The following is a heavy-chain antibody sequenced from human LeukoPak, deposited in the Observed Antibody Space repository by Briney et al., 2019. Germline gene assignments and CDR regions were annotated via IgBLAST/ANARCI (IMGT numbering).Heavy chain of an antibody. V-gene: IGHV1-46*03. D-gene: IGHD5-12*01. J-gene: IGHJ4*02. Sequence: ASVKVSCKASGYTFTSYYMHWVRQAPGQGLEWMGIINPSGGSTSYTQKFQGRVTMTRDTSTSTVYMELSSLRSEDTAVYYCAAGGLGANRFDYWGQGTLVTVSS. CDR3: AAGGLGANRFDY. CDR1: GYTFTSYY. CDR2: INPSGGST.